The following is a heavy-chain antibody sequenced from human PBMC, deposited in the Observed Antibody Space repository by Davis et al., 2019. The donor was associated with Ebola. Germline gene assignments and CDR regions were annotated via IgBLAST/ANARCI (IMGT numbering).Heavy chain of an antibody. CDR1: GGSISSSIYY. V-gene: IGHV4-39*07. CDR2: IYYSGST. D-gene: IGHD4-17*01. J-gene: IGHJ4*02. Sequence: SETLSLTCTVSGGSISSSIYYWGWIRQPPGKGLEWIGSIYYSGSTNYNPSLKSRVTISVDTSKNQFSLKLSSVTAADTAVYYCARADYGDYDGGSDYWGQGTLVTVSS. CDR3: ARADYGDYDGGSDY.